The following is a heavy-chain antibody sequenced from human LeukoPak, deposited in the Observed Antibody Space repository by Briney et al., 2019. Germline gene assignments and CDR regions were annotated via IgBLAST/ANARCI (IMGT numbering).Heavy chain of an antibody. Sequence: PGGSLRLSCAASGFTVSSNYMSWVRQARGKALEWVSFIYSGGSTYYADSVKGRFTISRDNSKNTLYLQMNSLRAEDTAVYYCASGSGSYRTPYYYMDVWGTGTTVTVSS. CDR1: GFTVSSNY. V-gene: IGHV3-53*01. CDR2: IYSGGST. J-gene: IGHJ6*03. CDR3: ASGSGSYRTPYYYMDV. D-gene: IGHD3-10*01.